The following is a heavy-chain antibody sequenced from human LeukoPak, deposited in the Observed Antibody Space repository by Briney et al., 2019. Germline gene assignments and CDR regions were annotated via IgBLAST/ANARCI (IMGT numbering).Heavy chain of an antibody. CDR2: ISYDGSNK. CDR3: SKYSSSYGVDY. CDR1: GFTFSSYA. V-gene: IGHV3-30*01. J-gene: IGHJ4*02. D-gene: IGHD6-6*01. Sequence: GGSLRLSCAASGFTFSSYAMHWVRQAPGKGLEWVAVISYDGSNKYYADSVKGRFTISRDNSKNTLYLQMNSLRAEDTAVYYCSKYSSSYGVDYWGQGTLSPSPQ.